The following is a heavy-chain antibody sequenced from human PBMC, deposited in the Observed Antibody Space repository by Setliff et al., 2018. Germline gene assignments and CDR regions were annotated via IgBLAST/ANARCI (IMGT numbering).Heavy chain of an antibody. CDR3: ARFCGTSNCQHAPLFDY. CDR1: GASISDSY. J-gene: IGHJ4*02. Sequence: SETLSLTCGVSGASISDSYWSWIRQPPGKGLEWIGHILTTGSTNYNPSLKSRIAMSADTSRDRFSLRLTSVTAADTAIYYCARFCGTSNCQHAPLFDYWGQGILVTVSS. D-gene: IGHD1-1*01. CDR2: ILTTGST. V-gene: IGHV4-4*08.